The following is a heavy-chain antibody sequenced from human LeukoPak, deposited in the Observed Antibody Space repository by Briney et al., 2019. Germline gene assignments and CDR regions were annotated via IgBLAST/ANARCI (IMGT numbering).Heavy chain of an antibody. V-gene: IGHV4-34*01. CDR1: GGSFSGYY. CDR3: ARVMVATLGFDY. D-gene: IGHD5-12*01. CDR2: INHSGST. J-gene: IGHJ4*02. Sequence: SETLSLTCAVYGGSFSGYYWSWIRQPPGKGLEWIGEINHSGSTNYNPSLKSRVTISVDTSKNQFSLKLSSVTAADTAVYYCARVMVATLGFDYWGQGTLVTVSS.